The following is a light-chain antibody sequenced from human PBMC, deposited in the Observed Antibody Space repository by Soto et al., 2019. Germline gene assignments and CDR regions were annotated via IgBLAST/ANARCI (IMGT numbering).Light chain of an antibody. CDR2: DAS. CDR1: QSVSSY. V-gene: IGKV3-11*01. J-gene: IGKJ4*01. CDR3: QQRSSWPLLT. Sequence: EIVLTQSPATLSLSPGERATLSCRASQSVSSYLAWYQQKVGQAPRILIYDASNRAPGIPARFSGSGSGTDITLTISSLEPEDFAADSCQQRSSWPLLTFGGGTKVEIK.